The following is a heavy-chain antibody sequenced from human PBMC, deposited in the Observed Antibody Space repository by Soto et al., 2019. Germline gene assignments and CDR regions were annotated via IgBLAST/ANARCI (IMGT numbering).Heavy chain of an antibody. CDR2: IDPNSGCT. CDR1: GYTFTGYY. V-gene: IGHV1-2*02. D-gene: IGHD1-26*01. Sequence: QVQLVQSGAEAKKPGASMKVSCKASGYTFTGYYMHWVRQAPGQGLEWMGWIDPNSGCTNYALEFQGRVTTTSDTSISTAYMELSRLRSDDTAVYYCAKGEEDFDYWGQGTLVTVSS. J-gene: IGHJ4*02. CDR3: AKGEEDFDY.